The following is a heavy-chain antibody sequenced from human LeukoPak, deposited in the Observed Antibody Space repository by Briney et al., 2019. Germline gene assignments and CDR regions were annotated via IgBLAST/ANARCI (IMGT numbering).Heavy chain of an antibody. CDR1: GYTFTGYY. CDR2: INPNSGGT. CDR3: ARAAMPLYCSGGSCYIDY. V-gene: IGHV1-2*02. J-gene: IGHJ4*02. D-gene: IGHD2-15*01. Sequence: ASVKVSCKASGYTFTGYYMHWVRQAPGQGLEWMGWINPNSGGTNYAQKLQGRVTMTRDTSISTAYMELSRLRSDDTAVYYCARAAMPLYCSGGSCYIDYWGQGTLVTVSS.